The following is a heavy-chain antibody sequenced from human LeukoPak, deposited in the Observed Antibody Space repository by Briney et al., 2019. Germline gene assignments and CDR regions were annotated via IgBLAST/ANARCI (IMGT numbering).Heavy chain of an antibody. V-gene: IGHV4-61*02. CDR3: ARDNRVTGTTYFDY. J-gene: IGHJ4*02. Sequence: SETLSLTCTVSGGSISSGSYYWSWIRQPAGKGLEWIGRIYTSGSTNYNPSLKSRVTISVDTSKNQFSLKLSSVTAADTAVYYCARDNRVTGTTYFDYWGQGTLVTVSS. CDR1: GGSISSGSYY. CDR2: IYTSGST. D-gene: IGHD1/OR15-1a*01.